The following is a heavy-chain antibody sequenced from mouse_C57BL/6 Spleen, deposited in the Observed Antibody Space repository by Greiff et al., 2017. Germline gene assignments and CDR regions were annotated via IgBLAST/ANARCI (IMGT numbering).Heavy chain of an antibody. CDR3: ARQRFPYAMDY. Sequence: QVQLQQSGPELVKPGASVKISCKASGYAFSSSWMNWVKQRPGKGLEWIGRIYPGDGDTNYNGKVKGKATLTADKSSSTAYMQLSSLTSEDSAVYFCARQRFPYAMDYWGQGTSVTVSS. CDR1: GYAFSSSW. V-gene: IGHV1-82*01. D-gene: IGHD1-1*01. CDR2: IYPGDGDT. J-gene: IGHJ4*01.